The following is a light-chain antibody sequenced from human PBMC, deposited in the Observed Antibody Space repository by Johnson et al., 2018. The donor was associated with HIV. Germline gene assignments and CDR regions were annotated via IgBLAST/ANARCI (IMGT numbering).Light chain of an antibody. CDR2: ENK. CDR1: NSNIGYNS. J-gene: IGLJ1*01. Sequence: QPVLTQPPSVSAAPGQRVTISCSGNNSNIGYNSVSWYQQVPGTAPKLLIYENKKRPSGIPDRFSGSRSGTSATLGVTGLQTGDEVDYYCGTWDSSLSEYVFGTGTKVTVL. V-gene: IGLV1-51*02. CDR3: GTWDSSLSEYV.